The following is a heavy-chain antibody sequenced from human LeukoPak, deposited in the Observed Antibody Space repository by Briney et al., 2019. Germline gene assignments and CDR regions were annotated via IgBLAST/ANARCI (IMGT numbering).Heavy chain of an antibody. D-gene: IGHD6-13*01. CDR1: GFTFSSYA. CDR3: AKDPTAAAGPSFFDY. Sequence: KAGGSLRLSCAASGFTFSSYAMHWVRQAPGKGLEWVSTISSSSDYIYYADSVKGRFTISRDNAKNSLYLQMNSLRAEDTAVYYCAKDPTAAAGPSFFDYWGQGTLVTVSS. CDR2: ISSSSDYI. V-gene: IGHV3-21*01. J-gene: IGHJ4*02.